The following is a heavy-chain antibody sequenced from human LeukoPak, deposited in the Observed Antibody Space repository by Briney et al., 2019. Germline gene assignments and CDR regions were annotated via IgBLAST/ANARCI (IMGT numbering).Heavy chain of an antibody. V-gene: IGHV4-4*09. CDR2: ISTSGWT. D-gene: IGHD3-9*01. CDR3: ATSYDNKIVPYDC. Sequence: SETLSLTCTVSGVSITSYKWSWLRQSPGKGLEWIGFISTSGWTDYNPSLTSRVSMSVDTSKSQVSLRLSSVTAEDTAVYYCATSYDNKIVPYDCWGQGILVTVSS. CDR1: GVSITSYK. J-gene: IGHJ4*02.